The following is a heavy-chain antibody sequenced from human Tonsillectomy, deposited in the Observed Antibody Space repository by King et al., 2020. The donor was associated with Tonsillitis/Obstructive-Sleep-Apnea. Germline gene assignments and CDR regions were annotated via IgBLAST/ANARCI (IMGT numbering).Heavy chain of an antibody. J-gene: IGHJ4*02. CDR2: IDPSDSYT. Sequence: VQLVQFGVEVKKPGESLRISCKGSGYSFTSYWISWVRQMPGKGLEWMGRIDPSDSYTNYSPSFQGHVTISADKSISTAYLPWSSLKASDTAMYYCARGGILSAGAPDFWGQGTLVTVSS. D-gene: IGHD6-13*01. CDR3: ARGGILSAGAPDF. V-gene: IGHV5-10-1*01. CDR1: GYSFTSYW.